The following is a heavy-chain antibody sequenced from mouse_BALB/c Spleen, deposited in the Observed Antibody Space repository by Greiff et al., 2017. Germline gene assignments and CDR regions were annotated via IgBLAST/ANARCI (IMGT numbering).Heavy chain of an antibody. D-gene: IGHD1-1*01. CDR1: GYTFTSYW. CDR3: ARSTVVAPFAY. V-gene: IGHV1-7*01. Sequence: QVQLQQSGAELAKPGASVKMSCKASGYTFTSYWMHWVKQRPGQGLEWIGYINPSTGYTEYNQKFKDKATLTADKSSSTAYMQLSSLTSEDSAVYYCARSTVVAPFAYWGQGTLVTVSA. CDR2: INPSTGYT. J-gene: IGHJ3*01.